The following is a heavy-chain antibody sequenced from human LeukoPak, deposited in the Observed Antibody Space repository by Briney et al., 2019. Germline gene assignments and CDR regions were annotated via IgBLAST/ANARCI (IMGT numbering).Heavy chain of an antibody. D-gene: IGHD4-17*01. CDR2: ISYGGST. CDR3: ATRYGDYNLDY. J-gene: IGHJ4*02. V-gene: IGHV4-39*01. CDR1: TRSISSSSYG. Sequence: SQTRSLTCTVATRSISSSSYGWGWTRQPRGKGLEWLRSISYGGSTYYNPSLKSRVTISAHTSKNQHSLQMTSVTDPDTAVYYCATRYGDYNLDYWGQGPLVTVSS.